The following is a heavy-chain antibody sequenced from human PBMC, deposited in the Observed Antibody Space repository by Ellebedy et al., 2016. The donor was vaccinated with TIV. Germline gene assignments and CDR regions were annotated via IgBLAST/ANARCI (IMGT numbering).Heavy chain of an antibody. V-gene: IGHV3-23*01. CDR3: AREFSIMGALRGDFCFDY. J-gene: IGHJ4*02. D-gene: IGHD1-26*01. Sequence: PGGSLRLSCAASGFTFSSYAMSWVRQAPGKGLEWVSSISGSGGSTDYADSVKGRFTISRDNSKNTLYLQMNSLRAEDTAMYYCAREFSIMGALRGDFCFDYWGQGTLVTVSS. CDR1: GFTFSSYA. CDR2: ISGSGGST.